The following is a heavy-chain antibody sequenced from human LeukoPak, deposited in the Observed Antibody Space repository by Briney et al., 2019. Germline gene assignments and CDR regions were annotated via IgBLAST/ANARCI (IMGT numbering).Heavy chain of an antibody. CDR2: ISGSGGNT. CDR3: AKDQYDSSIFDY. CDR1: GFTFSTYA. J-gene: IGHJ4*02. V-gene: IGHV3-23*01. Sequence: GGFLRLSCAASGFTFSTYAMSWVRQAPGKGLEWVSAISGSGGNTYYADSVKGRFTISRDNSKNTLYLQMNSLRAEDTAVYYCAKDQYDSSIFDYWGQGTLVTVSS. D-gene: IGHD3-22*01.